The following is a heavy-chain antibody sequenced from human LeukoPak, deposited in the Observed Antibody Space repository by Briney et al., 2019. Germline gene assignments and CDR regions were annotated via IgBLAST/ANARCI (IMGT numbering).Heavy chain of an antibody. CDR2: IKQDGSEK. J-gene: IGHJ4*02. CDR3: ARGAAEGRY. CDR1: GFVFSDYW. V-gene: IGHV3-7*01. Sequence: GGSLRLSCAASGFVFSDYWLSWVRQAPGKGLEWVANIKQDGSEKYVDSVKGRFTISRDNAKNSLYLQMNSLGVEDTAVYYCARGAAEGRYWGQGTLVTVSS. D-gene: IGHD6-13*01.